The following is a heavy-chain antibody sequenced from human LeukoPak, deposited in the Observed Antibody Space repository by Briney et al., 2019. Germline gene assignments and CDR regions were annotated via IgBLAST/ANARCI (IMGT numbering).Heavy chain of an antibody. V-gene: IGHV3-74*01. CDR2: VSHDGFI. J-gene: IGHJ4*02. CDR1: GFTFSSYV. D-gene: IGHD5-24*01. CDR3: ARDWVYKIDY. Sequence: GGSLRLSCETAGFTFSSYVMHWVRRTPGKGLVWVSRVSHDGFISYADSVKGRFTISRDNAKNTLILQMNSLRAEDTAVYYCARDWVYKIDYWGRGTLVTVSS.